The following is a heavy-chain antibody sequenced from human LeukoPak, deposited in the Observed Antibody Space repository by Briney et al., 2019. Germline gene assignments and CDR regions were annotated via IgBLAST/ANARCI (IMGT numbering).Heavy chain of an antibody. Sequence: GGSLRLSCAASGFTFSNAWVSWVRQAPGKGLEWVGRIKSKTDGGTTDYAAPVKGRFTISRDDSKNTLYLQMNSLKTEDTAVYYCTTDKLERRNFDYWGQGTLVTVSS. D-gene: IGHD1-1*01. CDR3: TTDKLERRNFDY. V-gene: IGHV3-15*01. CDR1: GFTFSNAW. J-gene: IGHJ4*02. CDR2: IKSKTDGGTT.